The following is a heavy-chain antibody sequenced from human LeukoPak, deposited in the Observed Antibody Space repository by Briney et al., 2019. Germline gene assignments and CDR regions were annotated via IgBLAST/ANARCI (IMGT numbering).Heavy chain of an antibody. D-gene: IGHD2-2*02. Sequence: GGSLRLSCAASGFTFSSYAMSWVRQAPGKGLEWVSAISGSGGSTYYADSVKGRFTISRDNSKNTLYLQMNNLRAEDTAVYYCANAIDYQLLYSLGAAPMDVWGKGTTVTVSS. V-gene: IGHV3-23*01. J-gene: IGHJ6*03. CDR3: ANAIDYQLLYSLGAAPMDV. CDR2: ISGSGGST. CDR1: GFTFSSYA.